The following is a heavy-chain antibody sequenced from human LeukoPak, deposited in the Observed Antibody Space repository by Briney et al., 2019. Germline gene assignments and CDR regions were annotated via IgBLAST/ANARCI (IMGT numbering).Heavy chain of an antibody. CDR3: ARHITMVRELDY. D-gene: IGHD3-10*01. J-gene: IGHJ4*02. Sequence: GESLKISFKGSGYRFTTYWVSWVRPRPGKGLEWMGRIDPSDSYINYSPSFQGHVTISADKSTNTAYLHWSSLKASDTAMYYCARHITMVRELDYWGQGTLVTVSS. V-gene: IGHV5-10-1*01. CDR2: IDPSDSYI. CDR1: GYRFTTYW.